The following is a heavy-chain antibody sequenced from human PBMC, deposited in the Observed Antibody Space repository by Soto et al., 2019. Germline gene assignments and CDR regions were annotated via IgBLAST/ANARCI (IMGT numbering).Heavy chain of an antibody. J-gene: IGHJ5*02. CDR1: GVSFNSYD. CDR3: ARISRYCSGGDCHA. D-gene: IGHD2-15*01. V-gene: IGHV3-30*03. CDR2: ISYDGSNT. Sequence: PGGSLRLSCAASGVSFNSYDMHWVRQAPGKGPEWVAIISYDGSNTYYSDSVRGRFTISRDNSKDTLYLQMHSLRSEDTAIYYCARISRYCSGGDCHAWGQGTPAPVSS.